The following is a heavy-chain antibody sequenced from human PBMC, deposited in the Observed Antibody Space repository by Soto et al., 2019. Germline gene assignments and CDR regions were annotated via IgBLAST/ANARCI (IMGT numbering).Heavy chain of an antibody. J-gene: IGHJ6*02. Sequence: QVQLVQSGAEVKKPGASVKVSCKASGYTFSSYDINWVRQATGQGLEWIGWMNPNSGNTGYAQKFQGRVTMTRYTSISTAYLEVSSLRSEDTAVYYCARGYSGYDQRYGMDVWGQGTTVTVSS. V-gene: IGHV1-8*01. D-gene: IGHD5-12*01. CDR2: MNPNSGNT. CDR1: GYTFSSYD. CDR3: ARGYSGYDQRYGMDV.